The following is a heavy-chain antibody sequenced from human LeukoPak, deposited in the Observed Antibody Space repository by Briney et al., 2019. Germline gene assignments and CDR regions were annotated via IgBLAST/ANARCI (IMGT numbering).Heavy chain of an antibody. D-gene: IGHD3-22*01. CDR2: IYSGGST. CDR3: ARDGDYYDSSGYFGY. V-gene: IGHV3-66*02. J-gene: IGHJ4*02. CDR1: GFTVSSKY. Sequence: PGGSLRLSCAASGFTVSSKYMSWVRQAPGKGLEWVSVIYSGGSTYYADSVKGRFTISRDNSKNTLYLQMNSLRAEDTAVYYCARDGDYYDSSGYFGYWGQGTLVTVSS.